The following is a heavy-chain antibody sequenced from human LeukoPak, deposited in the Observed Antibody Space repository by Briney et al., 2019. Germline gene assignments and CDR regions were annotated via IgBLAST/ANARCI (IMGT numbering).Heavy chain of an antibody. CDR3: ARGRYVGFDY. V-gene: IGHV4-34*01. CDR1: GVSFSGYY. D-gene: IGHD2-2*01. Sequence: KSSETLSFTCAVYGVSFSGYYWSWLRQPPGKGREWIGEINHSGSTNYNQSLKSRVTISVDTSNNQFSLKLSSVTAADTAVHYCARGRYVGFDYWGQGTLVTVSS. J-gene: IGHJ4*02. CDR2: INHSGST.